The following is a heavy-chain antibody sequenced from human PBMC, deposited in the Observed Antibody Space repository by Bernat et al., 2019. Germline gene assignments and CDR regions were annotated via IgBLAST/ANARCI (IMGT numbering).Heavy chain of an antibody. D-gene: IGHD2-15*01. Sequence: QLQLQESGPGLVKPSETLSLTCTVSGGSISSSSYYWGWIRQPPGKGLEWIGCIYYSGSTYYNPSLKSRVTISVDTSKNQFSLKLSSVTAADTAVYYCARLLALAAATPFDYWGQGTLVTDSP. J-gene: IGHJ4*02. CDR3: ARLLALAAATPFDY. V-gene: IGHV4-39*01. CDR2: IYYSGST. CDR1: GGSISSSSYY.